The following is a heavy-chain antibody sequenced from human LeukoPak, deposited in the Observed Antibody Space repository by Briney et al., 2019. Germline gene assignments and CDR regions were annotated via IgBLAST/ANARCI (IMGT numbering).Heavy chain of an antibody. CDR3: ARGSSSWYYFDY. Sequence: GGSLRLSCAVSGFTFSGYSMNWVRQAPGKGLEWVSFISSSSSYIYYADSVKGRFTISRDNAKNSLFLQMNSLRAEDTAIYYCARGSSSWYYFDYWGQGTLATVSS. V-gene: IGHV3-21*06. J-gene: IGHJ4*02. CDR2: ISSSSSYI. CDR1: GFTFSGYS. D-gene: IGHD6-13*01.